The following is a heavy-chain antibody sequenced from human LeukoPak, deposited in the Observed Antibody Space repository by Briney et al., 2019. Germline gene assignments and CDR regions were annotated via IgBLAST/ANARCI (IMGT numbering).Heavy chain of an antibody. Sequence: GGSLRLSCAASGFTFSSYSMNWVRQAPGKGLEWVSSISSSSSYIYYADSVKGRFTISRDNAKNSLYLQMNSLRAEDTAVYYCARNGGGNSEFDYWGQGTLVTVSS. J-gene: IGHJ4*02. D-gene: IGHD4-23*01. CDR1: GFTFSSYS. CDR3: ARNGGGNSEFDY. V-gene: IGHV3-21*01. CDR2: ISSSSSYI.